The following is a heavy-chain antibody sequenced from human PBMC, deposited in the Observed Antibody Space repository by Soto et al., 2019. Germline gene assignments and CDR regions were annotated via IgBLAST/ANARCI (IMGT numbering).Heavy chain of an antibody. CDR1: GGSISSSNW. J-gene: IGHJ6*02. CDR3: ASLLLDIVVVPAAPDYYYYYGMDV. Sequence: SETLSLTCAVSGGSISSSNWWSWVRQPPGKGLEWIGEIYHSGSTNYNPSLKSRDTISVDKSKNQFSLKLSSVTAADTAVYYCASLLLDIVVVPAAPDYYYYYGMDVWGQGTTVTVSS. D-gene: IGHD2-2*01. CDR2: IYHSGST. V-gene: IGHV4-4*02.